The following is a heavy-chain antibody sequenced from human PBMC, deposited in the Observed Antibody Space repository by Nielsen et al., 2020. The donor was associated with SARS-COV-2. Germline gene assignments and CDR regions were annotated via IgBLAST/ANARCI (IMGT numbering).Heavy chain of an antibody. Sequence: WIRQPPGKGLEWVSYISSSSSTIYYADSVKGRFTISRDNAKNSLYLQMNSLRAEDTAVYYCARDSSGWYALTTYYYYGMDVWGQGTTVTDSS. J-gene: IGHJ6*02. CDR3: ARDSSGWYALTTYYYYGMDV. CDR2: ISSSSSTI. V-gene: IGHV3-48*01. D-gene: IGHD6-19*01.